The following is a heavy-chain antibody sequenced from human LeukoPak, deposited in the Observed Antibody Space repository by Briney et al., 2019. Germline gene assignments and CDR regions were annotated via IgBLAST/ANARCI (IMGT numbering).Heavy chain of an antibody. V-gene: IGHV4-59*08. Sequence: SETLSLTCTVSGGSISSYHWSWVRQPPGKGLEWIGYIYYSGSTNYNPSLKSRVTISVDMSKNQFSLKLSSVTAADTTVYFCARGVWEPYYWGQGTLVTVSS. CDR2: IYYSGST. CDR1: GGSISSYH. D-gene: IGHD1-26*01. J-gene: IGHJ4*02. CDR3: ARGVWEPYY.